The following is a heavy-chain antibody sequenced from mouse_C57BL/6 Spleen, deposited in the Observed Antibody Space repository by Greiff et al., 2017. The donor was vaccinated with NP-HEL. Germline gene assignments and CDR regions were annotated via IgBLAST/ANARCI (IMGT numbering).Heavy chain of an antibody. J-gene: IGHJ2*01. V-gene: IGHV1-53*01. Sequence: QVHVKQPGTELVKPGASVKLSCKASGYTFTSYWMHWVKQRPGQGLEWIGNINPSNGGTNYNEKFKSKATLTVDKSSSTAYMQLSSLTSEDSAVYYCASITTVDYFDYWGQGTTLTVSS. CDR2: INPSNGGT. D-gene: IGHD1-1*01. CDR1: GYTFTSYW. CDR3: ASITTVDYFDY.